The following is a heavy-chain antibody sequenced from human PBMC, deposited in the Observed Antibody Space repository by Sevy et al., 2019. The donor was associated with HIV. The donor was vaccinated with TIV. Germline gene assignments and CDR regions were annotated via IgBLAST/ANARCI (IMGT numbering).Heavy chain of an antibody. Sequence: GGYLRLSCAASGFTFSSYAMSWVRQAPGKGLEWVSDISGSGGSTYYADSVKGRFTISRDNSKNTLYLQMNSLRAEDTAVYYCARIFGDLFDYWGHGTLVTVSS. CDR1: GFTFSSYA. CDR3: ARIFGDLFDY. D-gene: IGHD3-3*01. J-gene: IGHJ4*01. V-gene: IGHV3-23*01. CDR2: ISGSGGST.